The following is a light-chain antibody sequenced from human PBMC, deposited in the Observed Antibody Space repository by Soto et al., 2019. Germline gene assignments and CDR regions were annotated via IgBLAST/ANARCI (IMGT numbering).Light chain of an antibody. V-gene: IGKV1-5*03. CDR2: KTS. CDR3: QQYNSYPYT. Sequence: DVQMTQSPSTLSPSVGDRVTITCRASQSFNTWLAWYQQQPGKAPKLLIYKTSILEGGVPSRFSGSGSGTEFTLTSSSLQPEDSATYYCQQYNSYPYTFGQGTKLEIK. CDR1: QSFNTW. J-gene: IGKJ2*01.